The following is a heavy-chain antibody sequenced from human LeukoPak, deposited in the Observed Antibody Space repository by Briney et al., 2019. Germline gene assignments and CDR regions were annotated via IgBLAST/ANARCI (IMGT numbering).Heavy chain of an antibody. CDR1: GFSFSDYY. V-gene: IGHV3-11*01. Sequence: GGSLRLSCAASGFSFSDYYMSWVRQAPGKGAEGVAYISSPGTTLYYVDSVKGRFTISRDNAKNSMYMQMNRQRAEDTAVYYCASGIQPRLSWFFDLWGRGTQVTVSS. CDR3: ASGIQPRLSWFFDL. CDR2: ISSPGTTL. J-gene: IGHJ2*01. D-gene: IGHD5-18*01.